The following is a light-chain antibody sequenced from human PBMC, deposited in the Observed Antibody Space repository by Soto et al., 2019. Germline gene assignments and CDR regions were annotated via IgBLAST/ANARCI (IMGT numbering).Light chain of an antibody. CDR1: QIVKNRY. V-gene: IGKV3D-20*01. J-gene: IGKJ5*01. CDR2: DAS. Sequence: EIVLTQSPATLWLSPGEIATLSCGASQIVKNRYVAWYQQKPGLAPRLLIYDASTRATGIPDRFSGSGSGTDFTLTLNRLEPEDFALYYCQHYYDTPGTFGQGTRLEIK. CDR3: QHYYDTPGT.